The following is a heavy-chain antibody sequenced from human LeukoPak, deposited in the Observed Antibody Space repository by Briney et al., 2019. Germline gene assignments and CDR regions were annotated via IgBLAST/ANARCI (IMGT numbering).Heavy chain of an antibody. CDR3: ARGTHRVLGYFDY. CDR1: GGSISSGGYS. CDR2: IYHSGST. Sequence: QASQTLSLTCAVSGGSISSGGYSWSWIRQPPGKGLEWIGYIYHSGSTYYNPSLKSRVTISVDRSKNQFSLKLSSVTAADTAVYYCARGTHRVLGYFDYWGQGTLVTVSS. J-gene: IGHJ4*02. V-gene: IGHV4-30-2*01. D-gene: IGHD7-27*01.